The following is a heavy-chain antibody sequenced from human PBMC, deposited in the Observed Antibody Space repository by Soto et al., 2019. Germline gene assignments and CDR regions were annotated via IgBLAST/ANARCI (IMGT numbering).Heavy chain of an antibody. D-gene: IGHD1-7*01. CDR3: ARSDWNYLAGIFDY. CDR2: IYYSGST. Sequence: QVQLQESGPGLVKPSETLSLTCTVSGGSISSYYWSWIRQPPGKGLEWIGYIYYSGSTNYNPSLKSRVTISVDTSKNQFSLKLSSVTAADTAGYYCARSDWNYLAGIFDYWGQGTLVTVSS. V-gene: IGHV4-59*08. CDR1: GGSISSYY. J-gene: IGHJ4*02.